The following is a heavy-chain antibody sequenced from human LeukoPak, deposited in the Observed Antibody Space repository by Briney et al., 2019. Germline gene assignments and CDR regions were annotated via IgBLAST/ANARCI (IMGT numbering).Heavy chain of an antibody. CDR2: ISPNGREK. CDR3: ARQATISYYFDQ. V-gene: IGHV3-7*01. Sequence: GGSLRLSCAASGFTLSDYYMSWIRQAPGKGLEWVANISPNGREKYYLDSMKGRFAISRDNAKNSLYLQMNSLRDEVTAVYYCARQATISYYFDQWGQGTLVTVSS. CDR1: GFTLSDYY. J-gene: IGHJ4*02. D-gene: IGHD5-12*01.